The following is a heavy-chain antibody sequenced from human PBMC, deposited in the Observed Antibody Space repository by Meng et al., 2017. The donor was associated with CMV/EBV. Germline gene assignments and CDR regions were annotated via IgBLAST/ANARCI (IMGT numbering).Heavy chain of an antibody. Sequence: GESLKISCAASGFIFSSYAMHWVRQAPGKGLEWVAVISYDGSNKYYADSVKGRFTISRDNSKNTLYLQMNSLRAEDTAVYYCARDLGYGDYVGYFDYWGQGTLVTVSS. CDR2: ISYDGSNK. CDR1: GFIFSSYA. CDR3: ARDLGYGDYVGYFDY. D-gene: IGHD4-17*01. J-gene: IGHJ4*02. V-gene: IGHV3-30-3*01.